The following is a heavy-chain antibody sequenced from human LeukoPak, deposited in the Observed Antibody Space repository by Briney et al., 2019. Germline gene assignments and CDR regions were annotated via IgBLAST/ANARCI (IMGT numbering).Heavy chain of an antibody. Sequence: PGGSLRLSCAASGFTFSSYTTNWVRHAPVKGLEWVASISTTSSAIYYADSVKGRFTISRDNAKNSLYLQMNSLRDEDTAVYYCASSRRYDYWGQGTLVTVSS. V-gene: IGHV3-48*02. CDR1: GFTFSSYT. CDR2: ISTTSSAI. D-gene: IGHD4-17*01. J-gene: IGHJ4*02. CDR3: ASSRRYDY.